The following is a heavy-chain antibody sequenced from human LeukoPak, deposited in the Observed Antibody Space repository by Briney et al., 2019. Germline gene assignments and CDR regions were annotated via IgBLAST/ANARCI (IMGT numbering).Heavy chain of an antibody. Sequence: GGSLRLSCAASGFTVSSNYMSWVRQAPGKGLEWVSVIYSGGSTYYADSVKGRFTISRDNSKNTLYLQMNSLRAEDTAVYYCASTYYDFWSGYHFGYWGQGTLVTVSS. D-gene: IGHD3-3*01. J-gene: IGHJ4*02. CDR2: IYSGGST. V-gene: IGHV3-53*01. CDR3: ASTYYDFWSGYHFGY. CDR1: GFTVSSNY.